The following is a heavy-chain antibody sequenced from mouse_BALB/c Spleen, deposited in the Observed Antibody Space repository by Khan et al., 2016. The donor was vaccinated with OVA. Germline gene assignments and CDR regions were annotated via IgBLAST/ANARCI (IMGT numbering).Heavy chain of an antibody. CDR1: GFSLTGYG. D-gene: IGHD2-1*01. Sequence: QVQLQQSGPGLVAPSQSLSITCTVSGFSLTGYGVNWVRQPPGKGLEWLGMIWGDGSTVYNSVLNSRLSLSKDKSKSQAFLNMNSLQTEDKAMDYCARDNYGNYREAMNYWGQGTSVTVSA. CDR3: ARDNYGNYREAMNY. CDR2: IWGDGST. V-gene: IGHV2-6-7*01. J-gene: IGHJ4*01.